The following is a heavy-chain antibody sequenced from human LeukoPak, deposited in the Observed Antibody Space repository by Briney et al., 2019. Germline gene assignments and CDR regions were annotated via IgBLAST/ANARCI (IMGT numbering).Heavy chain of an antibody. V-gene: IGHV4-34*01. Sequence: ASETLSLTCAVYDGSFSGHHWSWIRQPPGEGLEWIGDINHGGSTSYNPSLKSRVTISVDTSKNQFSLKLTSVTAADTAVYYCARRPDGFDIWGQGTMVTVSS. J-gene: IGHJ3*02. CDR1: DGSFSGHH. CDR3: ARRPDGFDI. CDR2: INHGGST.